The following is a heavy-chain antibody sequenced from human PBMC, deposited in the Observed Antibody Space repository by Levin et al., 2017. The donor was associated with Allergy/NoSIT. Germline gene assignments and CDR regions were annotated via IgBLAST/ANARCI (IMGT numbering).Heavy chain of an antibody. CDR2: IKQDGSQK. V-gene: IGHV3-7*01. Sequence: LSLTCAASGFTFSDYWMSWVRQAPGKGLEWVANIKQDGSQKFYVDSVEGRFTISRDNAKNSLYLQMNSLRAEDTAVYYCARLSTMVVVVYPAYYFDYWGQGALVTVSS. CDR3: ARLSTMVVVVYPAYYFDY. J-gene: IGHJ4*02. D-gene: IGHD3-22*01. CDR1: GFTFSDYW.